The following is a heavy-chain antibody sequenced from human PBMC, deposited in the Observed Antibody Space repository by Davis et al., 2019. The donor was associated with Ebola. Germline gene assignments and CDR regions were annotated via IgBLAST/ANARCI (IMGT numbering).Heavy chain of an antibody. CDR3: TRLDYGMDF. V-gene: IGHV3-73*01. J-gene: IGHJ6*02. CDR1: GFTFSGSA. Sequence: GESLKISCAASGFTFSGSAMHWVRQASGKGLEWVGRIRSKANSYATAYAASVKGRFTVSRDDSRSMAYLHMNSLKTEDTAVYYCTRLDYGMDFWGQGTTVTVSS. CDR2: IRSKANSYAT.